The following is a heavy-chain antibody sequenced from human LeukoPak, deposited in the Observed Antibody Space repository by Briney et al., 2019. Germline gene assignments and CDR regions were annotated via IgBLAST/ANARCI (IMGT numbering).Heavy chain of an antibody. CDR1: GYTFTSYG. J-gene: IGHJ6*02. V-gene: IGHV1-18*01. CDR3: ARDIAAAGKPYYYYYGMDV. D-gene: IGHD6-13*01. Sequence: ASVKVSCKASGYTFTSYGISWVRQAPGQGLEWMGWISAYNGNTNYAQKLQGRVTMTTDTSTSTAYMELRSLRSDDTAVYYCARDIAAAGKPYYYYYGMDVWGQGTTVTVSS. CDR2: ISAYNGNT.